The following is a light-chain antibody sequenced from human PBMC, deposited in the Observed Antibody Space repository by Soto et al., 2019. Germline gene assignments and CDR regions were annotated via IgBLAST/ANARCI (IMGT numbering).Light chain of an antibody. CDR2: DAS. CDR3: QQRQYWPPIT. J-gene: IGKJ5*01. CDR1: LNVNSY. Sequence: EIVLTQSPATLSLSPWERATLSCLASLNVNSYLAWYQQEPGQAPRLLIYDASNRAAGIPARFSGSGSGTDFTLTISSLEPEDFAIYYCQQRQYWPPITFGQGTRLEIK. V-gene: IGKV3-11*01.